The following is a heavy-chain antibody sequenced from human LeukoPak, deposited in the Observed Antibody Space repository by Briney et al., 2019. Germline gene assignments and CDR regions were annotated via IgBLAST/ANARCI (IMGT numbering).Heavy chain of an antibody. D-gene: IGHD7-27*01. CDR1: GGTFSSYA. CDR3: ARSGDRPPYYYYGMDV. CDR2: ISAYNGNT. V-gene: IGHV1-18*01. J-gene: IGHJ6*02. Sequence: ASVKVSCKASGGTFSSYAISWVRQAPGQGLEWMGWISAYNGNTNYAQKLQGRVAMTTDTSTSTAYMELRSLRSDDTAVYYCARSGDRPPYYYYGMDVWGQGTTVTVSS.